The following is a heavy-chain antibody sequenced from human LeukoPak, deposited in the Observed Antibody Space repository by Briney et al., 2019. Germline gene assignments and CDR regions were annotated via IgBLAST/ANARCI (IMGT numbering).Heavy chain of an antibody. V-gene: IGHV3-33*01. J-gene: IGHJ4*02. CDR3: ARESGEWSDYYFDY. CDR1: GFTFSSYG. D-gene: IGHD3-10*01. CDR2: IWYDGSNK. Sequence: GGSLRLSYAASGFTFSSYGMHWVRQAPGKGLEWVAVIWYDGSNKYYADSVKGRFTISRDNSKNTLYLQMNSLRAEDTAVYYCARESGEWSDYYFDYWGQGTLVTVSS.